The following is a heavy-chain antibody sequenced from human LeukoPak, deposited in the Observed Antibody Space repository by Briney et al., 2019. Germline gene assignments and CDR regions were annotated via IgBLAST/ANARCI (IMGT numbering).Heavy chain of an antibody. D-gene: IGHD2-2*03. CDR1: GYSFPTYW. V-gene: IGHV5-51*01. Sequence: GESLKISCKGSGYSFPTYWIAWVREMPGKGLEWMGIIYPDESHIIYSPALQCQVPISADKSISTAYVQCSSLKASDTAMYYCARPPSRGYSSSSEYWGQGTLVTVSS. CDR3: ARPPSRGYSSSSEY. CDR2: IYPDESHI. J-gene: IGHJ4*02.